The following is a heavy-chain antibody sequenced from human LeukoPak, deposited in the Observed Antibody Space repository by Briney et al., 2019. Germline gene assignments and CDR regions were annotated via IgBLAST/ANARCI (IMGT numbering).Heavy chain of an antibody. V-gene: IGHV3-21*01. D-gene: IGHD3-10*01. CDR2: IGSSGSYI. CDR3: ARDRHYYDSGRFFEY. Sequence: GGSLRLSCEVSGFTFSSYHMNWVRQAPGKGLEWVSSIGSSGSYIYYADSLTGRFIISRDNAKNSLYLQMNSLRAEDTAVYYCARDRHYYDSGRFFEYWGQGTLVTVSS. CDR1: GFTFSSYH. J-gene: IGHJ4*02.